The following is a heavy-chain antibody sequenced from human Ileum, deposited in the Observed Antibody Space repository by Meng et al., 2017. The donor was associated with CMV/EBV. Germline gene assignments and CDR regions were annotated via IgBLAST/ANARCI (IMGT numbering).Heavy chain of an antibody. CDR2: ITSSSSHI. D-gene: IGHD3-16*01. CDR3: AELRSSVFDI. CDR1: GFTFSSYS. Sequence: GESLKISCAASGFTFSSYSMNWVRQAPGKGLEWVSSITSSSSHIYYADSVRGRFTISRDNAENSLYLQMNSLRAEDTAVYYCAELRSSVFDIWGQGTTVTVSS. J-gene: IGHJ3*02. V-gene: IGHV3-21*01.